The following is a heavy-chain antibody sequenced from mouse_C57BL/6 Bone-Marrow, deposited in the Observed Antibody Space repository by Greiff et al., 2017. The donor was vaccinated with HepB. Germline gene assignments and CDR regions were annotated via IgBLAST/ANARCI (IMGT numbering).Heavy chain of an antibody. CDR3: ARGVTTVVARYAMDY. Sequence: QVQLQQSGAELARPGASVTLSCQASGSTFTSYGLSWVKQRTGQGLEWIGEIYPRSGNTYYNEKFKGKATLTADKSSSTAYMELRSLTSEDSAVYFCARGVTTVVARYAMDYWGQGTSVTVST. CDR2: IYPRSGNT. CDR1: GSTFTSYG. J-gene: IGHJ4*01. V-gene: IGHV1-81*01. D-gene: IGHD1-1*01.